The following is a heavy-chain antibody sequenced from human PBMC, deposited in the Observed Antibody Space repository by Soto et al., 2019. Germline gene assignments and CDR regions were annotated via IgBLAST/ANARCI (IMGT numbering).Heavy chain of an antibody. D-gene: IGHD5-12*01. CDR1: GFTFSNYN. J-gene: IGHJ6*02. V-gene: IGHV3-21*01. CDR3: ASTRRAGYDNDYYYYGMDV. Sequence: EVQLVESGGGLVKPGGSLRLSCAASGFTFSNYNMNWVRQAPGKGLEWVSSISSSSSYIYYADSVKGRFTISRDNAKNSLYLQINSLRAEDTAVYYCASTRRAGYDNDYYYYGMDVWGQGTTVTVSS. CDR2: ISSSSSYI.